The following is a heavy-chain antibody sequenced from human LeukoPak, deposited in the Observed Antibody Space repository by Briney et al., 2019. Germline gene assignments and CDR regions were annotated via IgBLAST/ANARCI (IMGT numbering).Heavy chain of an antibody. J-gene: IGHJ4*02. D-gene: IGHD3-22*01. CDR3: ARHGLRGGTMIDKYYFDY. V-gene: IGHV4-59*08. CDR1: GGSISSYY. Sequence: SETLSLTCTVSGGSISSYYWSWIRLPPGKGLEWIGYIYYSGSTNYNPSLKSRVTISVDTSKNQFSLKLSSVTAADTAVYYCARHGLRGGTMIDKYYFDYWGQGTLVTVSS. CDR2: IYYSGST.